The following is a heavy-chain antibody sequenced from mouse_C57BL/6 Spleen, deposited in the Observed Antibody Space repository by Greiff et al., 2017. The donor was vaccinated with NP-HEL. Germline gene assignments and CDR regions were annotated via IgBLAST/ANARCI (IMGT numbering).Heavy chain of an antibody. CDR3: QTWFAY. V-gene: IGHV1-15*01. CDR1: GYTFTDYE. CDR2: IDPETGGT. J-gene: IGHJ3*01. Sequence: QVQLKQSGAELVRPGASVTLSCKASGYTFTDYEMHWVKQTPVHGLEWIGAIDPETGGTAYNQKFKGKAILTADKSSSTAYMELRSLTSEDSAVYYCQTWFAYWGQGTLVTVSA.